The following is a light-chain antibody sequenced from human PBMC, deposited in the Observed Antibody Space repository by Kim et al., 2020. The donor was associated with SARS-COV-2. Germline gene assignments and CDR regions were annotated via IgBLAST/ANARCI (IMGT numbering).Light chain of an antibody. Sequence: SPGERAPPSRRASQRVSTNLACDQQKPGQAPRRPFYGAPPRATGIPARGSGSVSVTEFTLTTSTLQSEEFAVYYCQQYNNWPPATFGQGTKVDIK. J-gene: IGKJ1*01. CDR3: QQYNNWPPAT. CDR2: GAP. V-gene: IGKV3-15*01. CDR1: QRVSTN.